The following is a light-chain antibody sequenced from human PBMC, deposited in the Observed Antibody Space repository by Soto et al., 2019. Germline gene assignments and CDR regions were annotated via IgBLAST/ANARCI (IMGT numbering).Light chain of an antibody. Sequence: DIQITQSPTSLAASVGDRVTITCQASQDLTNYLNWYQQKPGEAPKLLIYDTTTLEEGVPTRFSGGGSGTHFTFTINGLQPEDAAIYFCQQYVNLPYTFGQGTKLEFK. CDR2: DTT. CDR1: QDLTNY. J-gene: IGKJ2*01. V-gene: IGKV1-33*01. CDR3: QQYVNLPYT.